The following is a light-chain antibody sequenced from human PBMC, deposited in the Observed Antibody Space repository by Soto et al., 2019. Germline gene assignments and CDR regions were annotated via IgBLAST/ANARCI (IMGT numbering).Light chain of an antibody. CDR2: DVN. Sequence: CTGTSSDVGGYIYVSWYQQNPGKAPKLMIYDVNKRPSGVPDRFFGSKSGNTASLTISGLQAEDEADYYCCSYAGSYTWVFGGGTQLTVL. V-gene: IGLV2-11*01. CDR1: SSDVGGYIY. CDR3: CSYAGSYTWV. J-gene: IGLJ7*01.